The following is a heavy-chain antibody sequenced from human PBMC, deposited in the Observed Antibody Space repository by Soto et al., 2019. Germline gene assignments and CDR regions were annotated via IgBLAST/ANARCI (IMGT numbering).Heavy chain of an antibody. D-gene: IGHD2-15*01. CDR2: IYWDEDK. Sequence: QITLKESGPTLVKPTQTLTLTCTFSGFSLTSSGVGVGWIRQPPGKALEWLGIIYWDEDKRYSPSLKSRLTITKDTSKNQVVLKMTYMDPVDTATYYCGHSGGYRIIDYWGQGILVTVSS. CDR1: GFSLTSSGVG. CDR3: GHSGGYRIIDY. J-gene: IGHJ4*01. V-gene: IGHV2-5*02.